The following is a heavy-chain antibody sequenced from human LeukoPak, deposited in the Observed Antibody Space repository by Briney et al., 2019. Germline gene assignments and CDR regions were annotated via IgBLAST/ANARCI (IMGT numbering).Heavy chain of an antibody. CDR1: GYTFTGYY. CDR3: ARRRSSGNWFDP. D-gene: IGHD6-6*01. V-gene: IGHV1-2*06. Sequence: GASVKVSCKASGYTFTGYYMHWVRQAPGQGLEWMGRINPNGGGTNYAQKFQGRVTMTRDTSISTAYMELSRLRSDDTAVYYCARRRSSGNWFDPWGQGTLVTVSS. J-gene: IGHJ5*02. CDR2: INPNGGGT.